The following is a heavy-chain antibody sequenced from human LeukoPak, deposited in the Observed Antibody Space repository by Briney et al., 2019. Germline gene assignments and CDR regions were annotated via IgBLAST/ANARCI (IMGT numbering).Heavy chain of an antibody. D-gene: IGHD3/OR15-3a*01. Sequence: NTSETLSLTCTVSGGSISSSSYYWGWIRQTPGKGLEWIGTMYYSGSTNYNPSLKSRVTLSIDTPKNQFSLRLSSVTAADTAVYYCASKSTAWTIDYWGQGTPVTVSS. J-gene: IGHJ4*02. V-gene: IGHV4-39*01. CDR1: GGSISSSSYY. CDR3: ASKSTAWTIDY. CDR2: MYYSGST.